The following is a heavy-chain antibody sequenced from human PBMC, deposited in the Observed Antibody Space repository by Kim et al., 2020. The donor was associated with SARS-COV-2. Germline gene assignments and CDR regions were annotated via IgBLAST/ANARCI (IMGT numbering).Heavy chain of an antibody. CDR2: INNDGSST. CDR1: GYIFSHYW. CDR3: ASWQDRDY. V-gene: IGHV3-74*01. J-gene: IGHJ4*02. Sequence: GGSLRLSCAGSGYIFSHYWMHWVRQAPGKGLVWVSRINNDGSSTTYADSVQGRFTISRDNAKNTLYLQMNSLRVEDTAVYYCASWQDRDYWGQGTLVTVSS.